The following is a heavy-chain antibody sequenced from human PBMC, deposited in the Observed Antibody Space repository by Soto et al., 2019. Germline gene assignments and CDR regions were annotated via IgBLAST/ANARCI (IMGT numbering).Heavy chain of an antibody. CDR1: GFIFTHYG. J-gene: IGHJ5*02. D-gene: IGHD6-19*01. V-gene: IGHV1-18*01. CDR3: ARGGGWYVWFDP. Sequence: ASVKVSCKASGFIFTHYGFSWVRQAPGQGLELVGWVSAFNGNKYHAQRFHDRVTLTTDPSASTAYMELSSLRSEDSAVYYCARGGGWYVWFDPWGQGTLVTVSS. CDR2: VSAFNGNK.